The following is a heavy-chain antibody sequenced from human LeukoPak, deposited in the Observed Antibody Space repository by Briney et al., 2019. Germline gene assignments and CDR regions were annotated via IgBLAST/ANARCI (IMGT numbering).Heavy chain of an antibody. CDR1: GFTFSDYY. Sequence: GGSLRLSCAASGFTFSDYYMSWIRQAPGKGLEWVSYISTSGSTIYYADSVKGRFTISRDNFKNTLYLQMNSLRAEDTAVYYCARDKDSSGYYYFDYWGQGTLVTVSS. CDR3: ARDKDSSGYYYFDY. D-gene: IGHD3-22*01. V-gene: IGHV3-11*04. J-gene: IGHJ4*02. CDR2: ISTSGSTI.